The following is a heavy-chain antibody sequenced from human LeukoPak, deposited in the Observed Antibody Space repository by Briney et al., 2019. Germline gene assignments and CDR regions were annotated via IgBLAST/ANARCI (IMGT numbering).Heavy chain of an antibody. Sequence: PGGSLRLSCAASGFTFSSYGMSWVRQPPGKGLEWIGEINHGGSTKFNPSLKSRVTISLDTSRNQFSLKVNSMTAADTAVYYCAKHLRRRFFSRTLGFDPWGQGTLVTVSS. J-gene: IGHJ5*02. CDR3: AKHLRRRFFSRTLGFDP. V-gene: IGHV4-34*08. D-gene: IGHD3-3*01. CDR1: GFTFSSYG. CDR2: INHGGST.